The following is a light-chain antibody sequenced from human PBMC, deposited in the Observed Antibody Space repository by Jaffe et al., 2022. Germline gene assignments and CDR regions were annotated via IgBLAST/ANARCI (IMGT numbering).Light chain of an antibody. V-gene: IGLV1-47*01. CDR1: RSNIGSNY. Sequence: QSVVTQPPSASGTPGQRVTISCSGSRSNIGSNYIYWYQQLPGTAPKLLIYRNNQRPSGVPDRFSGSKSGTSASLAISGLRSEDEADYFCAAWDNSLSGWVFGGGTKLTVL. CDR3: AAWDNSLSGWV. J-gene: IGLJ3*02. CDR2: RNN.